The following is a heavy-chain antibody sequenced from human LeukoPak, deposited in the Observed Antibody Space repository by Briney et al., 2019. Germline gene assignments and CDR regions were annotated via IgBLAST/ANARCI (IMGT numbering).Heavy chain of an antibody. CDR3: ARALLYYGSGSPLDV. D-gene: IGHD3-10*01. CDR2: INPNSGGT. V-gene: IGHV1-2*02. CDR1: GYTFTSYG. J-gene: IGHJ6*04. Sequence: ASVKVSCKASGYTFTSYGISWVRQAPGQGLEWMGWINPNSGGTNYAQKFQGRVTMTRDTSISTAYMELSRLRSDDTAVYYCARALLYYGSGSPLDVWGKGTTVTIFS.